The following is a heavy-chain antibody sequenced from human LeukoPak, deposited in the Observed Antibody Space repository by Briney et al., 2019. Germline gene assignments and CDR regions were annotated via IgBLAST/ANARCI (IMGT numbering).Heavy chain of an antibody. CDR1: GYSFTSYC. V-gene: IGHV5-51*01. J-gene: IGHJ3*01. Sequence: GESLKISCKVSGYSFTSYCIGWVRQMPGKGLEWMGIIYPGDSGPTYSPSFQGQVTISVDESINTAYLQWSSLQASDTAMYYCGMSGDRVPLQDDVFDVWGQGTMVTVST. CDR3: GMSGDRVPLQDDVFDV. CDR2: IYPGDSGP. D-gene: IGHD1-26*01.